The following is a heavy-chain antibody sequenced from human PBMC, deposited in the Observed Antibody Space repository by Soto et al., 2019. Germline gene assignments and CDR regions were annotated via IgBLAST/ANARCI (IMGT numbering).Heavy chain of an antibody. CDR2: ISAYHGHT. J-gene: IGHJ3*02. Sequence: QVQLVQSGAEVKKPGASLKVSFKASGYTFSTYGISWVRQAPGQGLEWMGWISAYHGHTNYAQKFLGRVAMTTDTATSTAYMELRSLRDDDTPVYCCTRDYYDISRAFDIRGQGTMVTVSS. CDR1: GYTFSTYG. D-gene: IGHD3-22*01. V-gene: IGHV1-18*04. CDR3: TRDYYDISRAFDI.